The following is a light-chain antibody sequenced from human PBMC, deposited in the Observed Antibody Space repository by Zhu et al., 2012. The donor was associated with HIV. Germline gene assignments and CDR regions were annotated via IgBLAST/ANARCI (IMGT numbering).Light chain of an antibody. V-gene: IGKV1-9*01. CDR1: QGISSY. CDR2: AVS. CDR3: QQLDTFPLT. J-gene: IGKJ4*01. Sequence: DIQLTQSPSFLSASVGDRVTITCRASQGISSYLTWYQQKPGKAPKLLIYAVSTLPSGVPSRFSGSGSGTEFTLTISSLQTEDFATYYCQQLDTFPLTFGGGPRWRSN.